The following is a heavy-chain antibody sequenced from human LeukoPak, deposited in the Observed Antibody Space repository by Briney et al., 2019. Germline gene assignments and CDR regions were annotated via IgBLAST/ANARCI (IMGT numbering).Heavy chain of an antibody. J-gene: IGHJ4*02. CDR1: GGSLSPHY. CDR2: INNRGTT. CDR3: ARVPLWWLTPFDF. Sequence: PSETLSLTCAVSGGSLSPHYWSWIRRPLGKGLEWIGEINNRGTTNYSPSLRGRATISVDTSKSQFSLRLTSVTAADTAMYYCARVPLWWLTPFDFWGQGTLATVSS. V-gene: IGHV4-34*01. D-gene: IGHD5-12*01.